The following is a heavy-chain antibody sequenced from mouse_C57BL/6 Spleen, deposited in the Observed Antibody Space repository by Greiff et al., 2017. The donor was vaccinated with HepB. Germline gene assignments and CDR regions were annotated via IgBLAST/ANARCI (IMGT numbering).Heavy chain of an antibody. Sequence: VQLQQPGAELVKPGASVKLSCKASGYTFTSYWMHWVKQRPGQGLEWIGMIHPNSGSTNYNEKFKSKATLTVDKSSSTAYMQLSSLTSEDSAVYYCARVGDYYAMDYWGQGTSVTVSS. CDR2: IHPNSGST. CDR1: GYTFTSYW. V-gene: IGHV1-64*01. J-gene: IGHJ4*01. CDR3: ARVGDYYAMDY. D-gene: IGHD3-3*01.